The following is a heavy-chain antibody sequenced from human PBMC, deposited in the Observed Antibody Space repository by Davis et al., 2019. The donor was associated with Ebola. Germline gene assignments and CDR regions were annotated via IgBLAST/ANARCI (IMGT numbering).Heavy chain of an antibody. CDR3: ARAQKVLRGVGAFDH. V-gene: IGHV4-39*07. J-gene: IGHJ4*02. CDR1: GGSISSSSYY. D-gene: IGHD3-10*01. CDR2: INHSGST. Sequence: PSETLSLTCTASGGSISSSSYYWGWIRQPPGKGLEWIGEINHSGSTNYNPSLKSRVTISVDTSKNQFSLKLSSVTVADTAVYYCARAQKVLRGVGAFDHWGQGTLVTVSS.